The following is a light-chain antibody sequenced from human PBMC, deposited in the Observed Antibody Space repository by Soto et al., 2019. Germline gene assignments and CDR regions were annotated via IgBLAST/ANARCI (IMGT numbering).Light chain of an antibody. CDR3: QQYGSSPRT. CDR2: GAS. V-gene: IGKV3-20*01. J-gene: IGKJ1*01. CDR1: QSVINNY. Sequence: EIVLTQSPGTLSLSPGQRATLSCRASQSVINNYLAWYQQKPGQAPRLLIYGASNTASGFPDRFSGSGSGTDFTLNISRLEPEDFAVYHCQQYGSSPRTFGQGTKVEIK.